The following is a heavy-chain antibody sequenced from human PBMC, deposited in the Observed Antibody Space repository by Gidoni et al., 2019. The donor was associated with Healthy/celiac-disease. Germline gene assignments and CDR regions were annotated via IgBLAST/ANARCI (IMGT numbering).Heavy chain of an antibody. D-gene: IGHD1-26*01. Sequence: QVQLVQSGAEVKKPGSSVKVSCKASGGTFSSYAISWVRKAPGQGLEWMGGIIPIFGTANYAQKFQGRVTITADESTSTAYMELSSLRSEDTAVYYCARRTFPGSYDGHRMIYAFDIWGQGTMVTVSS. V-gene: IGHV1-69*01. CDR2: IIPIFGTA. CDR1: GGTFSSYA. J-gene: IGHJ3*02. CDR3: ARRTFPGSYDGHRMIYAFDI.